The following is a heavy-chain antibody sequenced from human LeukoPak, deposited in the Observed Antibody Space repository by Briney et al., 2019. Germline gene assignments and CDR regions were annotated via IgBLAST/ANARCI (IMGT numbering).Heavy chain of an antibody. CDR2: ISGSGGST. CDR1: GFTFSSYA. Sequence: GGSLRLSCAASGFTFSSYAMSWVRQAPGKGLEWVSAISGSGGSTYYADSVKGRFTISRDNSKNTLYLQMNSLRAEDTAAYYCAKKKVWFGEYDYWGQGTLVTVSS. V-gene: IGHV3-23*01. D-gene: IGHD3-10*01. J-gene: IGHJ4*02. CDR3: AKKKVWFGEYDY.